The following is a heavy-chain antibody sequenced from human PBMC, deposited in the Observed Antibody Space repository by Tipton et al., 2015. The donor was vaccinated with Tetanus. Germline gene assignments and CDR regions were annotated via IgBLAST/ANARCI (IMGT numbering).Heavy chain of an antibody. D-gene: IGHD1-26*01. Sequence: TLSLTCTVSGGSVSSSGYFWGWIRQSPGKGLEWIGSNTSGGTTYHNPSLKGRLTISGDTPKNQFSLRLTSVTATDTAVYYCGRHGGSYSAYWCFDLWGRGSLVAVTS. CDR1: GGSVSSSGYF. J-gene: IGHJ2*01. V-gene: IGHV4-39*01. CDR2: NTSGGTT. CDR3: GRHGGSYSAYWCFDL.